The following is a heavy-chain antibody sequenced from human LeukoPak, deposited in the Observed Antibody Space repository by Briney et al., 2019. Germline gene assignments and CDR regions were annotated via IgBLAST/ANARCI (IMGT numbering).Heavy chain of an antibody. J-gene: IGHJ1*01. CDR1: GGSISSGGYY. D-gene: IGHD3-3*01. Sequence: PSETLSLTCTVSGGSISSGGYYWSWIRQHPGKGLEWIGYIYYSGSTYYNPSLKSRVTISVDTSKNQFSLKLSSVTAADTAVYYCARLDGQAISGVVILEIGTEYFQHWGQGTLVTVSS. V-gene: IGHV4-31*03. CDR3: ARLDGQAISGVVILEIGTEYFQH. CDR2: IYYSGST.